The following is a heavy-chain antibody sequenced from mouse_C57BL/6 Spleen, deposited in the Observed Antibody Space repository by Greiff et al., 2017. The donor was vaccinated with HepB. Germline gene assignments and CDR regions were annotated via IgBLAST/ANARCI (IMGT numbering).Heavy chain of an antibody. V-gene: IGHV2-6-1*01. CDR1: GFSLTSYG. Sequence: QVQLQQSGPGLVAPSQSLSITCTVSGFSLTSYGVHWVRQPPGKGLEWLVVIWSDGSTTYNSALKSRLSISKDNSKSQVFLKMNSLQTDDTAMYYCARHEGDGYYVWFAYWGQGTLVTVSA. CDR3: ARHEGDGYYVWFAY. J-gene: IGHJ3*01. CDR2: IWSDGST. D-gene: IGHD2-3*01.